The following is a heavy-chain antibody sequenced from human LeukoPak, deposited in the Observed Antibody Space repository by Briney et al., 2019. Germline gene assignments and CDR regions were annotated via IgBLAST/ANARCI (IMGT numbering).Heavy chain of an antibody. D-gene: IGHD6-19*01. CDR3: AREQSSGWVQPYNWFDP. Sequence: ASVKVSCKASGYTFTGYYMHWVRQAPGQGLEWMGWINPNSGGTNYAQKFQGRVTMTRDTSISTAYMELSRLRPDDTAVYYCAREQSSGWVQPYNWFDPWGQGTLVTVSS. V-gene: IGHV1-2*02. CDR2: INPNSGGT. CDR1: GYTFTGYY. J-gene: IGHJ5*02.